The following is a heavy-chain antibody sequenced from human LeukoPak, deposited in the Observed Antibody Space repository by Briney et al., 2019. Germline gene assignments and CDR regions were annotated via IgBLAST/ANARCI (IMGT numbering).Heavy chain of an antibody. CDR3: AKRHWGPIDY. CDR1: GGSISSYY. CDR2: IYYSGST. D-gene: IGHD7-27*01. Sequence: SETLSLTCTVSGGSISSYYWSWIRQPPGKGLEWIGYIYYSGSTNYNPSLKSRVTISVDTSKNQFSLKLSSVTAADTAVYYCAKRHWGPIDYWGQGTLVTVSS. V-gene: IGHV4-59*08. J-gene: IGHJ4*02.